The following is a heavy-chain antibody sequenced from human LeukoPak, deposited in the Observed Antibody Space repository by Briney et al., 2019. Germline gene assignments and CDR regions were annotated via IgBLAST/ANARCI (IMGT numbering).Heavy chain of an antibody. CDR2: IKYDGSEK. D-gene: IGHD2-8*02. J-gene: IGHJ6*03. CDR3: AKGAGGGSYYMDV. Sequence: GGSLRLSCAASGFAFSSKWMSWVRQAPGKGLEWVANIKYDGSEKYYVDSVKGRFTISRDNAKNSLYLQMNSLRAEDMALYYCAKGAGGGSYYMDVWAKGPRSPSP. V-gene: IGHV3-7*03. CDR1: GFAFSSKW.